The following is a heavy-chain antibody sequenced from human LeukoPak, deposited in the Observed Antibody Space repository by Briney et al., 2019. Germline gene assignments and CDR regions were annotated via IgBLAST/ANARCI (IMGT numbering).Heavy chain of an antibody. Sequence: ASVKVSCKASGYTFTSYGISWVRQAPGQGLEWMGWISAYNGNTNYAQKLQGRVTMTTDTSTSTAYMELRSLRSDDTAVYYCASEYYDILTGPNPNWFDPWGQGTLVTVSS. CDR1: GYTFTSYG. D-gene: IGHD3-9*01. CDR2: ISAYNGNT. J-gene: IGHJ5*02. CDR3: ASEYYDILTGPNPNWFDP. V-gene: IGHV1-18*01.